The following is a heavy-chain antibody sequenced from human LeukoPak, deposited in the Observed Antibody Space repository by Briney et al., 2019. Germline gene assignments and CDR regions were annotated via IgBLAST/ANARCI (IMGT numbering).Heavy chain of an antibody. CDR1: GYSLTELS. Sequence: ASVKVSCKVSGYSLTELSMHWGRQAPGKGLEWVGGFSPGDGETIYAHRFQGRVTMTEATSTDPAYMELRSLTYEDTAVYYCATRLGEFSSRDAFHLWGQGTMVTVSS. CDR3: ATRLGEFSSRDAFHL. CDR2: FSPGDGET. V-gene: IGHV1-24*01. D-gene: IGHD3-16*02. J-gene: IGHJ3*01.